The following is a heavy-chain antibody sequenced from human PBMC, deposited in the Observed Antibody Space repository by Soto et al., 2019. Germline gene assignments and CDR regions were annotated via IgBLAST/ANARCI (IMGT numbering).Heavy chain of an antibody. CDR1: GYTFSDHY. CDR3: VRGGPVAGPTSSEAYHPFDF. Sequence: QVQLVQSGAEVKKPGASVEVSCKTSGYTFSDHYTHWVRQAPGQGLEWMGWINPNGGGTGYAEKFQGRVTMTRDTSISTAYMELNRLNSDDTAVYYCVRGGPVAGPTSSEAYHPFDFWGQGTLVTVSS. J-gene: IGHJ4*02. D-gene: IGHD6-19*01. CDR2: INPNGGGT. V-gene: IGHV1-2*02.